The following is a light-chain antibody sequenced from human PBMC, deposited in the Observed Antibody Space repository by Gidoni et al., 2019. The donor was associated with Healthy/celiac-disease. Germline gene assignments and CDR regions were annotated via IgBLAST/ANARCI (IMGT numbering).Light chain of an antibody. J-gene: IGKJ1*01. V-gene: IGKV3-20*01. Sequence: DIVLTQSPGTLSLPPGERATLSCRASQRVSSSYLAWYQQQPGHAPRLLIYGASSRATGIPDRFSGSGSGTDFTLTISRLEPEDFAVYDCQQYGTFGQGTKVEIK. CDR2: GAS. CDR3: QQYGT. CDR1: QRVSSSY.